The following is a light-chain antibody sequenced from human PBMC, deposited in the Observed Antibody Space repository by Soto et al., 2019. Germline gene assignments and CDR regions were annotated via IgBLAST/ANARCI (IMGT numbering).Light chain of an antibody. V-gene: IGKV1-5*01. CDR2: DVS. Sequence: DIQMTQSPSTLSASVGDGVTITCRASQSIGTWLAWYQQKPGKAPKVLIYDVSTLKSGVPSRFSGSASATEFTLSISSLQPDDFATYYCQQYKSYWTFGQGTKV. J-gene: IGKJ1*01. CDR3: QQYKSYWT. CDR1: QSIGTW.